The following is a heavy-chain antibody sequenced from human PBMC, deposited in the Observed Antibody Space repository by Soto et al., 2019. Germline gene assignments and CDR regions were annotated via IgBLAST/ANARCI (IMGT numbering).Heavy chain of an antibody. V-gene: IGHV1-3*01. CDR3: AIRYTPGVY. CDR2: INADNGNT. Sequence: ASVKVSCKASGYTFSGSVMHWVRQAPGQRLEWMGWINADNGNTKYSQKFQGRVTITANESTSTAYMELCSLRSEDTAVYYCAIRYTPGVYWGQGTLVT. J-gene: IGHJ4*02. D-gene: IGHD1-20*01. CDR1: GYTFSGSV.